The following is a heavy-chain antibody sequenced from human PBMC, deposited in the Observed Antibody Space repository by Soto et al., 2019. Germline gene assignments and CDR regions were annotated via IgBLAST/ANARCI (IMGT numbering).Heavy chain of an antibody. CDR1: GYTFTSYG. CDR2: ISAYNGNT. V-gene: IGHV1-18*01. Sequence: ASVKVSCKASGYTFTSYGISWVRQAPGQGLEWMGWISAYNGNTNYAQKLQGRVTMTTDTSTSTAYMELRSLRSDDTAVYYCARDISGGYYDILTGDYIGYFDYWG. D-gene: IGHD3-9*01. CDR3: ARDISGGYYDILTGDYIGYFDY. J-gene: IGHJ4*03.